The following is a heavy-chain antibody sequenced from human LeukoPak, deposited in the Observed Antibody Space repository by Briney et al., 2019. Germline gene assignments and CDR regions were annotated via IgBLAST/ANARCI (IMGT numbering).Heavy chain of an antibody. V-gene: IGHV3-23*01. Sequence: GGSLGLSCAASGFTFTSNDMSWVRQAPGKGLEWVSGISGTDGSRSYADSVKGRFTISRDNSKNTLYLQMNSLRAEDTAVYYCAKSKPAYSTPTEFDIWGQGTMVTVSS. CDR3: AKSKPAYSTPTEFDI. CDR2: ISGTDGSR. CDR1: GFTFTSND. J-gene: IGHJ3*02. D-gene: IGHD1-14*01.